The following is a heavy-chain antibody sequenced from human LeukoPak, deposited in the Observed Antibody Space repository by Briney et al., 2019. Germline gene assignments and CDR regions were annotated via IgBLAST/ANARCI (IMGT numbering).Heavy chain of an antibody. Sequence: SETLSLTCTVSGDSFSSGDHHWSWIRQPPGKGLEWIGYIRYGGSTYYNPSLKSRIIISVDMSKNQFSLSLNSLSAADSAVYFCARAAAVTNSWYYFDYWGQGTLVTVSS. J-gene: IGHJ4*02. V-gene: IGHV4-30-4*01. CDR3: ARAAAVTNSWYYFDY. D-gene: IGHD6-13*01. CDR1: GDSFSSGDHH. CDR2: IRYGGST.